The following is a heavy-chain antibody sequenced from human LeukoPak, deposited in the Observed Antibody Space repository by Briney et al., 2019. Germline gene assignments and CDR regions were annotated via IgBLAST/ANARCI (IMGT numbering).Heavy chain of an antibody. V-gene: IGHV3-11*01. D-gene: IGHD3-22*01. CDR2: ISSSGSTI. CDR3: AKDTHSSGYYFAGEY. Sequence: GGSLRLSCAASGFTFSDYYMGWIRQAPGKGLEWVSYISSSGSTIYYADSVKGRFTISRDNAKNSLYLQMNSLRAEDTAVYYCAKDTHSSGYYFAGEYWGQGTLVTVSS. J-gene: IGHJ4*02. CDR1: GFTFSDYY.